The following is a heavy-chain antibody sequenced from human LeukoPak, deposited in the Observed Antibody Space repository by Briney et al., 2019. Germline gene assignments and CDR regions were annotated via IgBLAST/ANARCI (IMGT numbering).Heavy chain of an antibody. V-gene: IGHV1-69*13. CDR1: GGIFSSYA. CDR3: ATCARNFYCYRFDY. CDR2: IIPIFGTA. J-gene: IGHJ4*02. D-gene: IGHD2-2*02. Sequence: ASVKVSCKASGGIFSSYAISWVRQAPGQGFEWMGGIIPIFGTANYAQKFQGRVTITADESTSTAYMELSSLRSEDTAVYYCATCARNFYCYRFDYWGQGTLVTVSS.